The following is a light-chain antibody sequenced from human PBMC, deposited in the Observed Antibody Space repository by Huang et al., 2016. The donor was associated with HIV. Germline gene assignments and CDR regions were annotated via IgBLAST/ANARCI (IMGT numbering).Light chain of an antibody. Sequence: IVMTQSPGTLSVFPGGRVTLSCRASQSVDTNVAWYQQKRGQAPRLIIYGASTSATVNPARFSGSGSEIEFTLTNSSLQSEDVAIYYGQQYNNWPPWTFGQGTEVEIK. CDR3: QQYNNWPPWT. V-gene: IGKV3-15*01. J-gene: IGKJ1*01. CDR1: QSVDTN. CDR2: GAS.